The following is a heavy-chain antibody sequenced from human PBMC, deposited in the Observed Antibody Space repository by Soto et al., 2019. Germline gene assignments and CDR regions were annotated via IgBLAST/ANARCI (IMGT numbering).Heavy chain of an antibody. J-gene: IGHJ4*02. D-gene: IGHD3-10*01. CDR3: ARMWVGTMVIDS. Sequence: QVQLVQSGTEVKEPGASVNVSCKASGYTFISYDINWVRQASGQGLEWMGWMNPNSGNAGYVQKFQGRVTMTRNTSISTAYMELSSLRSEDTAIYYCARMWVGTMVIDSWGQGTLVTVSS. CDR1: GYTFISYD. V-gene: IGHV1-8*01. CDR2: MNPNSGNA.